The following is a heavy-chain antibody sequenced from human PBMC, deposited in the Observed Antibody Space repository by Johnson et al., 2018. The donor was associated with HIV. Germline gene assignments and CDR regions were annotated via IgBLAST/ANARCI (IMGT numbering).Heavy chain of an antibody. CDR2: ISYDGSNK. CDR1: GFTFSSYG. CDR3: AKKQWPEDDAFDI. V-gene: IGHV3-30*18. D-gene: IGHD6-19*01. J-gene: IGHJ3*02. Sequence: QVQLMESGGGVVQPGRSLRLSCAASGFTFSSYGMHWVRQAPGKGLEWVAVISYDGSNKYYADSVKGRFTISRDNSKNTLYLQMNSLRAEDTAVYYCAKKQWPEDDAFDIWGQGTMVTVSS.